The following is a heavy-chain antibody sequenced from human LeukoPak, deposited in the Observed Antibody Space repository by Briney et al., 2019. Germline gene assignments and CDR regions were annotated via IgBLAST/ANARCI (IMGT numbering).Heavy chain of an antibody. CDR1: GFTFSNAL. D-gene: IGHD2-2*01. CDR3: ARHPSAAAAFHDY. J-gene: IGHJ4*02. CDR2: IYSGGST. Sequence: PGGSLRLSCAASGFTFSNALMSWVRQAPGKGLEWVSVIYSGGSTYYADSVKGRFTISRDNSKNTLYLQMNSLRAEDTAVYYCARHPSAAAAFHDYWGQGTLVTVSS. V-gene: IGHV3-66*04.